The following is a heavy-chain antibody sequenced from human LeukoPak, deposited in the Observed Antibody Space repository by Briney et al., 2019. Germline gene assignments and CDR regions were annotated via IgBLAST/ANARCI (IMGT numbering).Heavy chain of an antibody. J-gene: IGHJ4*02. CDR2: INPNSDYT. Sequence: ASVKVSCKASGYTFTGYYIHWVRQAPGQGLEWMGWINPNSDYTFYAQKFQGRVTLTRDTSISTVYMELTTLTSDDTALYYCAVAPGDYWGQGTLVSVSA. D-gene: IGHD2-21*01. CDR1: GYTFTGYY. CDR3: AVAPGDY. V-gene: IGHV1-2*02.